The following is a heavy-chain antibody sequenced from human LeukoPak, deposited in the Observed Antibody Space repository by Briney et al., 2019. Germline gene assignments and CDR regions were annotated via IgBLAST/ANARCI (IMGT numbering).Heavy chain of an antibody. CDR1: GYTFTSYY. D-gene: IGHD2-15*01. J-gene: IGHJ6*04. Sequence: GASVKVSCKASGYTFTSYYMHWVRQAPGQGLEWMGIINPSGGSTSYAQKFQGRVTMTRDTSTSTVYMELSSLRSEDTAVYYCARDAGGHSYCYGMDVWGKGTTVTVSS. V-gene: IGHV1-46*01. CDR3: ARDAGGHSYCYGMDV. CDR2: INPSGGST.